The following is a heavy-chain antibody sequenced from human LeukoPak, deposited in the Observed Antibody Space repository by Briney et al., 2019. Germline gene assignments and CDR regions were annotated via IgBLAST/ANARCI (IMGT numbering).Heavy chain of an antibody. Sequence: SETLSLTCTVSGGSISSGDYYWSWIRQPPGKGLEWIGYIYYSGSTYYNPSLKSRVTISVDMSKNQFPLKLSSVTAADTAVYYCARALWYSSSSNWFDPWGQGTLVTVSS. J-gene: IGHJ5*02. CDR3: ARALWYSSSSNWFDP. V-gene: IGHV4-30-4*08. CDR1: GGSISSGDYY. CDR2: IYYSGST. D-gene: IGHD6-13*01.